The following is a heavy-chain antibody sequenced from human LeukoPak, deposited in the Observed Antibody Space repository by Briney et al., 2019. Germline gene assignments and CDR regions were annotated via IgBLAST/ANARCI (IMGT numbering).Heavy chain of an antibody. Sequence: PSETLSLTCAVYGGSFSGYYWSWIRQPPGKGLEWIGEINHSGSTNYNPSLKSRVTISVDTSKNQFSLKLSSVAAADTAVYYCARGSGCGLGRYSSSWCQNWFDPWGQGTLVTVSS. J-gene: IGHJ5*02. D-gene: IGHD6-13*01. CDR2: INHSGST. V-gene: IGHV4-34*01. CDR3: ARGSGCGLGRYSSSWCQNWFDP. CDR1: GGSFSGYY.